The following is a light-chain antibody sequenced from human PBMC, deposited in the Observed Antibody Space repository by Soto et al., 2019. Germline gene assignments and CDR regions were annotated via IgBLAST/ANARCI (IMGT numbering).Light chain of an antibody. CDR1: SGDVGGYDY. Sequence: QSVLNRPPSASGSPGQSGTISCTGTSGDVGGYDYVSWYQQHPGKAPKLMIYEVTKRPLGVPDRFSGSKSGNTASLTVSGLQAEDEADYYCSSYAGSDNPYVFGTGTKVTVL. J-gene: IGLJ1*01. CDR3: SSYAGSDNPYV. CDR2: EVT. V-gene: IGLV2-8*01.